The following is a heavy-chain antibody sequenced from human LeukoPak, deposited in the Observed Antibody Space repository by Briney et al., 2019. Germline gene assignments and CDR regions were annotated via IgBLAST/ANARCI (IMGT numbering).Heavy chain of an antibody. CDR3: AKRITMVRGVTCYFDY. D-gene: IGHD3-10*01. Sequence: PGGSLRLSCAASGFTFSTYSMNWVRQAPGKGLEWVSAISGSGGSTYYADSVKGRFTISGDNSKNTLYLQMNSLRAEDTAVYYCAKRITMVRGVTCYFDYWGQGTLVTVSS. CDR1: GFTFSTYS. V-gene: IGHV3-23*01. J-gene: IGHJ4*02. CDR2: ISGSGGST.